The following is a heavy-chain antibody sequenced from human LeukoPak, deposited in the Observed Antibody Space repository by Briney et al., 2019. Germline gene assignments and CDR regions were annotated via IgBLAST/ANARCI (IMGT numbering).Heavy chain of an antibody. J-gene: IGHJ4*02. Sequence: SETLSLTCTVSGGSISSYYWSWIRQPPGKGLEWIGYIYYSGSTNYNPSLKSRDTISVDTSKNQFSLKLSSVTAADTAVYSCARDRGDGYDYWGQGTLVTVSS. CDR1: GGSISSYY. CDR2: IYYSGST. D-gene: IGHD5-24*01. V-gene: IGHV4-59*01. CDR3: ARDRGDGYDY.